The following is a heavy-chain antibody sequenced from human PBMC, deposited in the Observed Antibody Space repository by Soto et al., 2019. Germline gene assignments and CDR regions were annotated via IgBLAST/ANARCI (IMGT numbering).Heavy chain of an antibody. CDR3: ARYVGYGWFDP. CDR2: IWFDGSNK. D-gene: IGHD3-10*01. CDR1: GFTFSSYG. J-gene: IGHJ5*02. V-gene: IGHV3-33*01. Sequence: GGSLRLSCAASGFTFSSYGMHWVRQAPGKGLEWVAVIWFDGSNKYYADSVKGRFTISRDNSKNTLYLQMNSLRAEDTAVYYCARYVGYGWFDPWGQGTLVTVSS.